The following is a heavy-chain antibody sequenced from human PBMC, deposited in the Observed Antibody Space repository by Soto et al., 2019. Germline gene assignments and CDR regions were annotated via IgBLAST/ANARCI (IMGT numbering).Heavy chain of an antibody. Sequence: PGGSLRLSCVGSGISFTTAWMNWVRQAPGKGLEWVGRIKSKTDGETVDYAAPVRGRFTISRDDSKNTVYLSVSGLKTEDTAIYYCATQQFFDASGFSFDQWGQGNLVTVSS. CDR3: ATQQFFDASGFSFDQ. CDR1: GISFTTAW. V-gene: IGHV3-15*01. D-gene: IGHD3-22*01. CDR2: IKSKTDGETV. J-gene: IGHJ4*02.